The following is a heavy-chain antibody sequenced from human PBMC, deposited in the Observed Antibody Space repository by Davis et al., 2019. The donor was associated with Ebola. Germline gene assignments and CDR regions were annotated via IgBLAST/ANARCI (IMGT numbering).Heavy chain of an antibody. CDR2: INHSGST. CDR1: GGSFSGYY. V-gene: IGHV4-34*01. Sequence: PSETLSLTCAVYGGSFSGYYWSWIRQPPGKGLEWIGEINHSGSTNYNPSLKSRVTISVDTSKNQFSLKLSSVTAADTAVYYCARGLAGGLGKPLGYWGQGTLVTVSS. J-gene: IGHJ4*02. D-gene: IGHD3-16*01. CDR3: ARGLAGGLGKPLGY.